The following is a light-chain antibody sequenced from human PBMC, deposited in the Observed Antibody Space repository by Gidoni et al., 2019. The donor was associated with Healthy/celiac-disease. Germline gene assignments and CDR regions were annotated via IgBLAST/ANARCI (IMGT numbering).Light chain of an antibody. CDR1: PSSSSY. V-gene: IGKV1-39*01. CDR3: QQSYSTPT. CDR2: AAS. Sequence: DIQRTQSPSSLSASVGDRVNITCRASPSSSSYLNWYQQKPGKAPKLLIYAASSLQSGVPSRFCGSGSWTDFTLPISSLQPEDFATYYCQQSYSTPTFGQGPKLEIK. J-gene: IGKJ2*01.